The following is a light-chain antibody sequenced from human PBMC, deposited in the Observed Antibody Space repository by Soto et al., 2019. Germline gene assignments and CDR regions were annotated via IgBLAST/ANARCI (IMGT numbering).Light chain of an antibody. J-gene: IGKJ2*01. CDR2: GAS. Sequence: DVQMTQTPSSVSASVGDRVTITCRASERIGSWLAWYQQKPGKAPKLLIYGASNLQGAVPSRFSGSGSETDFALTISSLQTADFAAYYGHQTYSLPHTCGQGTKVEI. V-gene: IGKV1-12*01. CDR3: HQTYSLPHT. CDR1: ERIGSW.